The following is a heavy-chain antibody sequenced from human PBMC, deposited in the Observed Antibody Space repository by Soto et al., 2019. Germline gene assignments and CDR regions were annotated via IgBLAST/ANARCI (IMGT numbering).Heavy chain of an antibody. D-gene: IGHD3-16*01. CDR2: LGSTGET. Sequence: GGSLRLSCVASGFTFSNYDMHWVRQPTGKGLEWVSALGSTGETYYPGSVKGRFIISRDNGKNSLYLQMNSPRAEDTAVYFCARVWGSAFDIWGRGTMVTVSS. J-gene: IGHJ3*02. CDR3: ARVWGSAFDI. CDR1: GFTFSNYD. V-gene: IGHV3-13*01.